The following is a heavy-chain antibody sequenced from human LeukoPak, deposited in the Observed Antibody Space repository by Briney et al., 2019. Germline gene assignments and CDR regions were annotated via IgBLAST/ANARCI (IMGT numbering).Heavy chain of an antibody. V-gene: IGHV3-30*18. D-gene: IGHD2-15*01. CDR1: GFSFSTYG. J-gene: IGHJ4*02. Sequence: PRRSLRLSCAASGFSFSTYGMHWVRQAPGKGLEWVAVISHDGSEKYYVDSVKGRFTISRDNSKNTLFLHMSTLGADDTALYYCAKDGRSARLGYYFDYWGQGTLVTVSS. CDR2: ISHDGSEK. CDR3: AKDGRSARLGYYFDY.